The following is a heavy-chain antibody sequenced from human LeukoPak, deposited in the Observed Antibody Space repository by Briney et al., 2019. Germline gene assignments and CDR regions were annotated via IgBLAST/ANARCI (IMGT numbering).Heavy chain of an antibody. CDR3: ARRGSGHHPSDAFDI. Sequence: ASVKVSCKASGYTFTSHFMHWVRQAPGQGLEWMGIINPSGGSTSYAQKFQGRVTMTRDTSTSTVYMELSSLRSEDTAVYYCARRGSGHHPSDAFDIWGQGTMVTVSS. CDR2: INPSGGST. D-gene: IGHD2-15*01. CDR1: GYTFTSHF. J-gene: IGHJ3*02. V-gene: IGHV1-46*01.